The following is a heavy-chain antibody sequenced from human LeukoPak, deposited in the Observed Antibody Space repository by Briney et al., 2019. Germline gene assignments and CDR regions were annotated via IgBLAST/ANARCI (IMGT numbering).Heavy chain of an antibody. CDR1: GGSISSSSYY. V-gene: IGHV4-39*07. J-gene: IGHJ6*02. CDR3: ARGDYGDYGDFYYYGLDV. D-gene: IGHD4-17*01. Sequence: SETLSLTCTVSGGSISSSSYYWGWIRQPPGKGLEWIGSIYYSGSTYYNPSLKSRVTISVDRSKNQFSLKLNSVTAADTAVYYCARGDYGDYGDFYYYGLDVWGQGTTVTVSS. CDR2: IYYSGST.